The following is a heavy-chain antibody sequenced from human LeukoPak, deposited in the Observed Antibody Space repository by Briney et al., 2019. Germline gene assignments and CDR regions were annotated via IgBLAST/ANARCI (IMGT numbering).Heavy chain of an antibody. V-gene: IGHV3-23*01. D-gene: IGHD2-2*02. Sequence: GGSLRLSCAASGFTFSSYAMSWVRQAPGKGLEWVSAISGSGGSTYYADSVKGRFTISRDNSKNTLYLQMNSLRAEDTAVYYCARDHTRWLRIPKDYWGQGTLVTVSS. J-gene: IGHJ4*02. CDR3: ARDHTRWLRIPKDY. CDR2: ISGSGGST. CDR1: GFTFSSYA.